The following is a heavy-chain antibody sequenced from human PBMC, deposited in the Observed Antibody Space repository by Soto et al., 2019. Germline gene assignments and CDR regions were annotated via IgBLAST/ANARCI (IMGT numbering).Heavy chain of an antibody. CDR2: IYQSGNT. Sequence: SETLSLTCIVSNYSIISGYHWGWIRQPPGKGLEGIGTIYQSGNTYQNPSLKSRVILSIDTSKNQFSLNLRNVTAADTAVYYCVRGKVNFDFWGKGILVTVPQ. V-gene: IGHV4-38-2*02. CDR3: VRGKVNFDF. J-gene: IGHJ4*02. CDR1: NYSIISGYH.